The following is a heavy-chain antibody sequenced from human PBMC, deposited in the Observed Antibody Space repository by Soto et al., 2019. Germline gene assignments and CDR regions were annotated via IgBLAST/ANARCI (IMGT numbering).Heavy chain of an antibody. CDR3: ALRGGGNGDAFDI. D-gene: IGHD2-15*01. J-gene: IGHJ3*02. CDR1: GYTFTGYY. V-gene: IGHV1-2*04. Sequence: ASVKVSCKASGYTFTGYYMHWVRQAPGQGLEWMGWINPNSGGTNYAQKFQSWVTMTRDTSISTAYMELSRLRSDDTAVYYCALRGGGNGDAFDIWGQGTMVTVSS. CDR2: INPNSGGT.